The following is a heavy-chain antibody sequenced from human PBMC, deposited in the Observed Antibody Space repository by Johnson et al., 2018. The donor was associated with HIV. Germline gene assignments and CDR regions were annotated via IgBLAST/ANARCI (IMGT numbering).Heavy chain of an antibody. J-gene: IGHJ3*02. CDR3: ARGRRQFLEGGAFDI. D-gene: IGHD3-3*01. CDR2: MSSDGSTE. Sequence: QVQLVESGGGVVQPGRSLRLSCAASGFTFRNYAIHWVRQAPGQGLEWVAVMSSDGSTEYYADSVKGRFTISRDNSNNTLYLQMNSLRTEDTAVYYCARGRRQFLEGGAFDIWGQGTMVTVSS. CDR1: GFTFRNYA. V-gene: IGHV3-30-3*01.